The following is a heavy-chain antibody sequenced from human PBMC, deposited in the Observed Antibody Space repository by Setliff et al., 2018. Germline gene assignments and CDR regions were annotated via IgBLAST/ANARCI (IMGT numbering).Heavy chain of an antibody. D-gene: IGHD5-18*01. CDR1: GGSISPYF. Sequence: SETLSLTCTVSGGSISPYFWRWIRQPPGKGLEWIGYIYHNGNTNFNPSLKTRVTMSVDTSKNQFALNLRSVTAADAAVYYCVRDRTAYSYGLDVWGQGTTVTVSS. CDR3: VRDRTAYSYGLDV. CDR2: IYHNGNT. J-gene: IGHJ6*02. V-gene: IGHV4-59*01.